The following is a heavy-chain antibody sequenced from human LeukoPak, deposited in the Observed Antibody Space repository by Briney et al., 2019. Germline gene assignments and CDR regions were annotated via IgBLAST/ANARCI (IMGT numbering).Heavy chain of an antibody. V-gene: IGHV1-18*01. Sequence: ASVKVSCKASGFALTTYNIVWLRQAPGQGLEWVGWVTAFNENTHYSRKGQGRVTMTRDTSTSTAYMELRSLRSDDTAVYYCARNTYGYKFSMDVWGKGTTVTVSS. CDR3: ARNTYGYKFSMDV. J-gene: IGHJ6*03. CDR2: VTAFNENT. CDR1: GFALTTYN. D-gene: IGHD5-24*01.